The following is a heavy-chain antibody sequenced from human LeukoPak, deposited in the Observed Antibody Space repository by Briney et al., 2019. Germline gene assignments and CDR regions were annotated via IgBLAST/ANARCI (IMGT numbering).Heavy chain of an antibody. D-gene: IGHD5-18*01. J-gene: IGHJ4*02. CDR3: ARHLSGVTGYTYGRGIDY. CDR1: GFTFSSYW. V-gene: IGHV3-7*01. Sequence: GGSLRLPCAASGFTFSSYWMSWVRQAPGKGLEWVANIKKDGSEKYYVDSVKGRFTISRDNAKTSLYLQINSLRAEDTAVYYCARHLSGVTGYTYGRGIDYWGQGTLVTVSS. CDR2: IKKDGSEK.